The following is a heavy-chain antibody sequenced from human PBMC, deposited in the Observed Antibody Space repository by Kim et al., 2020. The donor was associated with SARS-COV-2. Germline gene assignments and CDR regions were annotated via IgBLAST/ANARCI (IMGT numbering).Heavy chain of an antibody. J-gene: IGHJ4*02. CDR3: AKDKGDGFDY. Sequence: KSYADSVKGRFTISRDNSKNTVYLQMNSLGVADTAVYYCAKDKGDGFDYWGQGTLVTVSS. V-gene: IGHV3-33*06. CDR2: K.